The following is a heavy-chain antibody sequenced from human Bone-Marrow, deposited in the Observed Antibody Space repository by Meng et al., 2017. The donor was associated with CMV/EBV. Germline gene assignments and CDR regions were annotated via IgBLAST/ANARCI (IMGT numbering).Heavy chain of an antibody. D-gene: IGHD5-24*01. CDR2: ISGGGGST. Sequence: GGSLRLSCAASGFTYSSYAMNWVRQAPGEGLEWVSSISGGGGSTYYADSVKGRFTISRDNSKNTLYLQMNSLRTEDTALYYCAKDRSEGGYNNHFDYWGQGNLV. CDR1: GFTYSSYA. J-gene: IGHJ4*02. CDR3: AKDRSEGGYNNHFDY. V-gene: IGHV3-23*01.